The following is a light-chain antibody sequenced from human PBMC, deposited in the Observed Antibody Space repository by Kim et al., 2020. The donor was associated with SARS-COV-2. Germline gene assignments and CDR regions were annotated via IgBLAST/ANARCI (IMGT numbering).Light chain of an antibody. J-gene: IGKJ2*01. CDR1: QSLNNY. Sequence: SASVGDRVTLACRASQSLNNYLTWYQQKPGKAPKALMYRASSLQSGVPSRFSGSGSGTDFTLTISSLQPEDFATYYCQQAYTTPYTFGQGTKLEI. CDR2: RAS. CDR3: QQAYTTPYT. V-gene: IGKV1-39*01.